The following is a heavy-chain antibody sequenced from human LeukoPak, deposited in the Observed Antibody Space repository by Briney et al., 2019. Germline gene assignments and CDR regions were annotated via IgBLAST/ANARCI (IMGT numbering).Heavy chain of an antibody. CDR1: GYNFRSYG. CDR2: VSAYNGKT. Sequence: ASVKVSCKASGYNFRSYGIGWVRQAPGQGLEWMGWVSAYNGKTSYVQNFQGRVTMTTDSSTNTAYMDLTSLTSDDTAVYYCARGGTYYPCIDYWGQGTLVTVSS. D-gene: IGHD1-26*01. V-gene: IGHV1-18*01. J-gene: IGHJ4*02. CDR3: ARGGTYYPCIDY.